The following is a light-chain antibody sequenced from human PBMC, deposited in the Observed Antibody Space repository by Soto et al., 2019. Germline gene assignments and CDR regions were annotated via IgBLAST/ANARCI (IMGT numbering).Light chain of an antibody. V-gene: IGKV1-5*01. Sequence: DIQLTQSPSTLSASVGDRVTLTCRASQGIGRWLAWYQQKVGKAPELLIHDASSLESGVPSRFSGSGSGTEFTITINSLHDDDFANYYCQQYNHYYSFGQGTKLEIK. CDR2: DAS. CDR1: QGIGRW. J-gene: IGKJ2*03. CDR3: QQYNHYYS.